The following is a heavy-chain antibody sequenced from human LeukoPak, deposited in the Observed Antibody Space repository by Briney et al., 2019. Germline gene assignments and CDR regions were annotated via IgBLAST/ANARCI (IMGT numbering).Heavy chain of an antibody. J-gene: IGHJ6*02. CDR2: MNPNSGNT. CDR1: GYTFTSYD. V-gene: IGHV1-8*01. D-gene: IGHD3-16*01. CDR3: ASHLSRSATRMSGYYYGMDV. Sequence: ASVKVSCKASGYTFTSYDINWVRQATGQGLEWMGWMNPNSGNTGYAQKFQGRVTMTRNTSISTAYMELSSLRSEDTAVYYCASHLSRSATRMSGYYYGMDVWGQGTTVTVSS.